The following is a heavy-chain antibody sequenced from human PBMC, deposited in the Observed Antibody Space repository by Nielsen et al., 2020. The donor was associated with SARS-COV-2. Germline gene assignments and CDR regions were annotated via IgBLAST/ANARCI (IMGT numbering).Heavy chain of an antibody. CDR2: ISGSGGST. J-gene: IGHJ4*02. CDR1: GFTFSSYG. Sequence: GGSLRLSCAASGFTFSSYGMHWVRQAPGKGLEWVSAISGSGGSTYYADSVKGRFTISRDNSKNTLYLQMNSLRAEDTAVYYCAKPPDYGDYVWYFDYWGQGTLVTVSS. CDR3: AKPPDYGDYVWYFDY. D-gene: IGHD4-17*01. V-gene: IGHV3-23*01.